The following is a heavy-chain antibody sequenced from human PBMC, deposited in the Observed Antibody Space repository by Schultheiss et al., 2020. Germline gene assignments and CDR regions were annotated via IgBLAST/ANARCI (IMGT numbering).Heavy chain of an antibody. CDR1: GFTFSSYA. CDR3: ARARSVTSGGMDV. V-gene: IGHV3-48*03. Sequence: GGSLRLSCAASGFTFSSYAMSWVRQAPGKGLVWVSYISSSGSTIYYADSVKGRFTISRDNAKNSLYLQMNSLRAEDTAVYNCARARSVTSGGMDVWGQGTTVTVSS. J-gene: IGHJ6*02. D-gene: IGHD2-15*01. CDR2: ISSSGSTI.